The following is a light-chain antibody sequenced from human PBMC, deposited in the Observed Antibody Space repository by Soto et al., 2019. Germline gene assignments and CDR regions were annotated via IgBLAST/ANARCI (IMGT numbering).Light chain of an antibody. CDR2: GVS. J-gene: IGLJ2*01. Sequence: QSALTQSRSMSGSPGQSVTISCTGTSSDVASYNSVSWFQQHPGKAPKLLIFGVSERPSGVPDRFSASKSGNTASLTISGLQAEDEADYYRCSYAGSYTVVFGGGTKLTVL. V-gene: IGLV2-11*01. CDR3: CSYAGSYTVV. CDR1: SSDVASYNS.